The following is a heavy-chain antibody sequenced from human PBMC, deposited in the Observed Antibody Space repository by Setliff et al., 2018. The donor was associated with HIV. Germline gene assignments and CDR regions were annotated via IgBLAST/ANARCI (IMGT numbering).Heavy chain of an antibody. CDR1: GFTFSNAW. D-gene: IGHD4-17*01. V-gene: IGHV3-15*07. CDR3: SRGARPTDEFVWFDP. J-gene: IGHJ5*02. Sequence: PGGSLRLSCAASGFTFSNAWMNWVRQAPGKGLEWVGRIKSKTDGGTTDYAAPVKGRFTISRDDSKGIAYLQMNSLKTEDTAVYYCSRGARPTDEFVWFDPWGQGTLVTVSS. CDR2: IKSKTDGGTT.